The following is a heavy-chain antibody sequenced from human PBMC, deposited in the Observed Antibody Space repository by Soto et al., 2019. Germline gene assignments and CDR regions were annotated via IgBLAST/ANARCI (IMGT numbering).Heavy chain of an antibody. CDR2: ISTSSSTI. V-gene: IGHV3-48*01. Sequence: GGSLRLSCAASGFTFSGYRVSWVCQAPGKGLEWVSYISTSSSTIYYADSVKGRFTISRDNAKKSMYLQMNSLRAEDTAVYYCARDLRKRWVAFDIWGQGTMVTVSS. J-gene: IGHJ3*02. CDR1: GFTFSGYR. CDR3: ARDLRKRWVAFDI. D-gene: IGHD4-17*01.